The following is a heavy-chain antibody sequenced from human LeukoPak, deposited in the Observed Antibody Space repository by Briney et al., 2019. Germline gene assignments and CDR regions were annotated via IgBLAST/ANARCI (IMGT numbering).Heavy chain of an antibody. D-gene: IGHD3-22*01. CDR3: ARGRDSRGYQFKGFDY. CDR2: IYYSGST. Sequence: SQTLSLTCTVSGGSISSGDYYWSWIRQPPGKGLEWIGYIYYSGSTYYNPSLKSRVTISVDTSKNQFSLKLSSVTAADTAVYYCARGRDSRGYQFKGFDYWGQGTLVTVSS. CDR1: GGSISSGDYY. V-gene: IGHV4-30-4*08. J-gene: IGHJ4*02.